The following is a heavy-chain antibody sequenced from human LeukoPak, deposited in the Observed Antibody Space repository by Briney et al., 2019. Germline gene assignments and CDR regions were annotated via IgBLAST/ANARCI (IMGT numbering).Heavy chain of an antibody. D-gene: IGHD3-9*01. J-gene: IGHJ6*02. CDR2: INAGNGNT. CDR3: ASAYDILTGPTSYYYGMDV. V-gene: IGHV1-3*01. CDR1: GYTFTSYA. Sequence: ASVKVSCKASGYTFTSYAMHWVRQAPGQRLEWMGWINAGNGNTKCSQKFQGRVTITRDTSASTAYMELSSLRSEDTAVYYCASAYDILTGPTSYYYGMDVWGQGTTVTVSS.